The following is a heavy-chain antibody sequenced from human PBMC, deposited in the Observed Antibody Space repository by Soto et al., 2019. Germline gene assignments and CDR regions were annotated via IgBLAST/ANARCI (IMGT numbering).Heavy chain of an antibody. D-gene: IGHD6-19*01. Sequence: ASVKVSCKASGYTLTSYYMHWVRQAPGQGLEWMGIINPSGGSTSYAQKFQGRVTMTRDTSTSTVYMELSSLRSEDTAVYYCARVGSSGWYAFDIWGQGTMVTVSS. CDR1: GYTLTSYY. V-gene: IGHV1-46*01. CDR2: INPSGGST. J-gene: IGHJ3*02. CDR3: ARVGSSGWYAFDI.